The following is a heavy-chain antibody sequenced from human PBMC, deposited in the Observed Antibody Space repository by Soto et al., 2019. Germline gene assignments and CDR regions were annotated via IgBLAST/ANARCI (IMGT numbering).Heavy chain of an antibody. Sequence: QVQLVQSGAEVKKPGSSVKVSCKASGGTFSSYAISWVRQAPGQGLEWMGGIIPIFGTANYAQKFQGRVTITADESSSTACMELSSLRSEDTAVYYCARSTPHYDFWSGLNYYYYGMDVWGQGTTVTVSS. CDR3: ARSTPHYDFWSGLNYYYYGMDV. CDR2: IIPIFGTA. D-gene: IGHD3-3*01. J-gene: IGHJ6*02. CDR1: GGTFSSYA. V-gene: IGHV1-69*12.